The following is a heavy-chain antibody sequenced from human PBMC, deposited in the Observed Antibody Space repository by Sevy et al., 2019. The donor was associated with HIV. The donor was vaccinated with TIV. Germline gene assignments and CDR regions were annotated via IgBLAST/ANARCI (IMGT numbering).Heavy chain of an antibody. D-gene: IGHD3-22*01. CDR1: GGSTSKSNYY. J-gene: IGHJ5*02. CDR3: ARRGYYYDSSGTLRWNWFDP. CDR2: IYYSGIT. Sequence: SETLSLTCSVSGGSTSKSNYYWAWVRQPPGKGLEWIGSIYYSGITYYNPSPKSRVTISVDTSKNQFSLKLSSVTAADTAVYYCARRGYYYDSSGTLRWNWFDPWGQGTLVTVSS. V-gene: IGHV4-39*01.